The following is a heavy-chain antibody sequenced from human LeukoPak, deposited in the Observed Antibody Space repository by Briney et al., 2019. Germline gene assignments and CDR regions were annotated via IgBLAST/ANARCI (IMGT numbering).Heavy chain of an antibody. CDR3: AKGVGYGGMDV. J-gene: IGHJ6*02. CDR2: ISYDGHNE. D-gene: IGHD5-12*01. CDR1: GFTFSNAW. Sequence: SGGSLRLSCAASGFTFSNAWMNWVRQAPGKGLEWVAVISYDGHNEYYADSVKGRFTISRDNSKNTVLLQMNSLRVEDTAVYYCAKGVGYGGMDVWGQGTTVIVSS. V-gene: IGHV3-30*18.